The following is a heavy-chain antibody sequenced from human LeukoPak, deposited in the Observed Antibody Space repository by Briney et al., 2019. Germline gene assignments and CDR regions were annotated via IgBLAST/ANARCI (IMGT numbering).Heavy chain of an antibody. CDR3: ARGYYYDSSGLDAFDI. D-gene: IGHD3-22*01. CDR2: ISGSGGST. CDR1: GFTFSSYA. V-gene: IGHV3-23*01. Sequence: GGSLRLSCAASGFTFSSYAMSWVRQAPGKGLEWVSAISGSGGSTYYADSVKGRSTISRDNSKNTLYLQMNSLRAEDTAVYYCARGYYYDSSGLDAFDIWGQGTMVTVSS. J-gene: IGHJ3*02.